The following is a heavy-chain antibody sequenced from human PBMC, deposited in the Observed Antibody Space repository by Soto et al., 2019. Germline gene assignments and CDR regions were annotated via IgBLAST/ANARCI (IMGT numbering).Heavy chain of an antibody. Sequence: EVQLLESGGGLVQPGGSLRLACAASGFSFSNYEMTWARQAPGKGLEWVAFINPSSGTTHYADSVKGRFTISRDNSKDTLYLQLSSLRLVDKVVYYFVSGGWFDVWGQGTTVTVSS. D-gene: IGHD2-15*01. CDR3: VSGGWFDV. CDR1: GFSFSNYE. J-gene: IGHJ6*02. CDR2: INPSSGTT. V-gene: IGHV3-23*01.